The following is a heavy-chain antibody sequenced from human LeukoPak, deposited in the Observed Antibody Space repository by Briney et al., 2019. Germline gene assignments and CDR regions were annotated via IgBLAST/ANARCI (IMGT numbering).Heavy chain of an antibody. J-gene: IGHJ6*01. V-gene: IGHV3-74*01. CDR1: GFTFSSYW. D-gene: IGHD4-17*01. CDR3: ARVEDDFGDHYFGMDV. CDR2: INSDGSST. Sequence: GGSLRLSCAASGFTFSSYWMHWVRQAPGKGLVWVSRINSDGSSTSYADSVKGRFTISRDNAKNTLYLQMNSLRAEDTAVYYCARVEDDFGDHYFGMDVWGQGTTVTVSS.